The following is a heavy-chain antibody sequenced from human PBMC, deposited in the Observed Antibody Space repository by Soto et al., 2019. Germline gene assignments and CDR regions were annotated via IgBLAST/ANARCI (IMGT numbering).Heavy chain of an antibody. D-gene: IGHD3-22*01. Sequence: TGGSLRLSCAASGFTYSTYTMHWVRQAPGKGLEWVAVISYDGNNKFYAAPVKGRFTISRDDSKNTLYLQMNSLKTEDTAVYYCTTDPVTMIVVVPSSGWGQGTLVTVS. J-gene: IGHJ4*02. CDR1: GFTYSTYT. V-gene: IGHV3-30-3*01. CDR3: TTDPVTMIVVVPSSG. CDR2: ISYDGNNK.